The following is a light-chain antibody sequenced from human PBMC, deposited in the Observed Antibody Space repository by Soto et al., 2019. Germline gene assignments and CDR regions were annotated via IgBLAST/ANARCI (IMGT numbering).Light chain of an antibody. Sequence: EIVLTQSPGTLSLSPGERATLSCRASQSVSSTYLAWYQLKPGQAPRLLIYGASSRATGIPDRFSGSGSGTHFTLTISRLEPEDFALYYCQQYGGSPPYTFGQGTKLEIK. V-gene: IGKV3-20*01. CDR2: GAS. CDR1: QSVSSTY. J-gene: IGKJ2*01. CDR3: QQYGGSPPYT.